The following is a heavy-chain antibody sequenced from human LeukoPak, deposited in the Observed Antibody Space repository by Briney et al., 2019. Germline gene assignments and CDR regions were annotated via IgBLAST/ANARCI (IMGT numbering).Heavy chain of an antibody. J-gene: IGHJ3*02. CDR1: GFTFSRYW. CDR2: IKTDGTYT. V-gene: IGHV3-74*01. Sequence: GGSLRLSCAASGFTFSRYWMHWVRQAPGEGLVWVSRIKTDGTYTSNADSVKGRFTISRDNSKNTLYLQMNSLRAEDTAVYYCARGGSTIVGARDAFDIWGQGTMVTVSS. D-gene: IGHD1-26*01. CDR3: ARGGSTIVGARDAFDI.